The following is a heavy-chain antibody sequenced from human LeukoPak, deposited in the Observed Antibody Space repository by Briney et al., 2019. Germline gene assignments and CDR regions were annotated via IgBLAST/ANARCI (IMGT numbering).Heavy chain of an antibody. CDR1: AFTFSTYW. CDR2: IKSDGSDT. J-gene: IGHJ6*02. CDR3: AVFWRDGMDV. D-gene: IGHD3-3*01. Sequence: GGSLRLSCAAPAFTFSTYWTHCVCQVPGKGLAWVSRIKSDGSDTSYADSVKARFTISRDNAKNTLYLQMNSLRAEDTAVYYCAVFWRDGMDVWGQGTTVTVSS. V-gene: IGHV3-74*01.